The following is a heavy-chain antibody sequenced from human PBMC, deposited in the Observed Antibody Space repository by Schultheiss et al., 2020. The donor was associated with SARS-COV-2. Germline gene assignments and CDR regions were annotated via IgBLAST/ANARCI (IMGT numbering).Heavy chain of an antibody. J-gene: IGHJ5*02. V-gene: IGHV4-39*01. D-gene: IGHD3-10*01. CDR1: AGSISSSSYY. CDR3: ARGQGIDP. Sequence: SETLSLTCTVSAGSISSSSYYWGWIRQPPGKGLEWIGSIYYSGSTYYNPSLKSRVTISVDTSKTQFSLKLSSVTAADTAVYYCARGQGIDPWGQGTLVTVSS. CDR2: IYYSGST.